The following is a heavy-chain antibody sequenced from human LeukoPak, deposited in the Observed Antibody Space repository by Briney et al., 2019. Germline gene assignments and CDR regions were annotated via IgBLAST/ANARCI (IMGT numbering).Heavy chain of an antibody. CDR2: IYPRDGST. J-gene: IGHJ4*02. Sequence: ASANVSCKASGYTFTINYIHWVRQAPGQGLEWMGMIYPRDGSTSYAQKFQGRVTVTRDTSTSTVHMELSGLRSEDTAVYYCARDQEGFDYWGQGTLVTVSS. V-gene: IGHV1-46*01. CDR1: GYTFTINY. CDR3: ARDQEGFDY.